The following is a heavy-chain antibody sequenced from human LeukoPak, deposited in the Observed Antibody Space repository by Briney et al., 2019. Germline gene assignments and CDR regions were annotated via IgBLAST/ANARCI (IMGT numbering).Heavy chain of an antibody. CDR1: GFTFSSYA. CDR2: ISYDGSNK. CDR3: ARDLYDSSGPFDY. Sequence: GSLSLSCAASGFTFSSYAMHWVRQAPGKGLEWVAVISYDGSNKYYADSVKGRFTISRDNSKNTLYLQMNSLRAEDTAVYYCARDLYDSSGPFDYWGQGTLVTVSS. V-gene: IGHV3-30-3*01. D-gene: IGHD3-22*01. J-gene: IGHJ4*02.